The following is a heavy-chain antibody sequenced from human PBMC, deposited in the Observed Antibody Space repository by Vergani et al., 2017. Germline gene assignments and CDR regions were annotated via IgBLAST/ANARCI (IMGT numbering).Heavy chain of an antibody. CDR2: ISTGGLT. CDR3: AKRGSYVVATG. Sequence: EVQVLESGGDLVQPGGSLRLSCAASGFTVYNSALSWVRQAPGKGLEWVSSISTGGLTYYADSVKGRFTISRDTSRNTRHVQMDRLRAEDTAIYYCAKRGSYVVATGWGQGTLV. V-gene: IGHV3-23*01. CDR1: GFTVYNSA. D-gene: IGHD5-12*01. J-gene: IGHJ4*02.